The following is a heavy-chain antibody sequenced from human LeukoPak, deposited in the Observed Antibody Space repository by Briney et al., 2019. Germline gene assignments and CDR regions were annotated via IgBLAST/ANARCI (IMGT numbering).Heavy chain of an antibody. CDR1: GGSISSGGYY. CDR2: IYYSGST. D-gene: IGHD5-18*01. V-gene: IGHV4-31*03. CDR3: ARTDTAMVYFDY. Sequence: SETLSPTCTVSGGSISSGGYYWSWIRQHSGKGLEWIGYIYYSGSTYYNPSLKSRVTISVDTSKNQFSLKLSSVTAADTAVYYCARTDTAMVYFDYWGQGTLVTVSS. J-gene: IGHJ4*02.